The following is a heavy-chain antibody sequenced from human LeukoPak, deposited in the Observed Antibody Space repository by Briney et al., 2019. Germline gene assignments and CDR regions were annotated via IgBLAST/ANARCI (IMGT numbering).Heavy chain of an antibody. Sequence: PGGSLRLSCAASGFTFSSYAMNWVRQAPGKGLEWVSAINGRGDNTYYADSVKGRFTISRDNSKSTLFLQMNSLRAEDTAIYYCAKDRASPGFNLFDPWGQGTLVTVSS. CDR2: INGRGDNT. J-gene: IGHJ5*02. CDR1: GFTFSSYA. CDR3: AKDRASPGFNLFDP. D-gene: IGHD5-12*01. V-gene: IGHV3-23*01.